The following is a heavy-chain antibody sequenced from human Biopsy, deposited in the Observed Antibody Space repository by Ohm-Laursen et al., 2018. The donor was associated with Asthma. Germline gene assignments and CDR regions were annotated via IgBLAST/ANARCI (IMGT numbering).Heavy chain of an antibody. CDR1: GGAIDSGAYY. CDR2: IYYSGST. CDR3: ARAQAAQYYYGMDV. J-gene: IGHJ6*02. V-gene: IGHV4-30-4*08. D-gene: IGHD6-6*01. Sequence: TLSLTCTVSGGAIDSGAYYWSWIRQLPGKGLEWIGYIYYSGSTYYNPSLKSRVTISVDRTKSQFSLKLSSVTAADTALYYCARAQAAQYYYGMDVWGQGTTVIVSS.